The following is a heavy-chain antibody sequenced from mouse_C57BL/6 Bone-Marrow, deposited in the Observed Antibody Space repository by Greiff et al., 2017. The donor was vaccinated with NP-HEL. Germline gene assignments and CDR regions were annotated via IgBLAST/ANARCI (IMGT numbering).Heavy chain of an antibody. CDR2: ISSGSSTI. J-gene: IGHJ2*01. V-gene: IGHV5-17*01. CDR3: ARGGWGGDY. D-gene: IGHD3-3*01. Sequence: EVKLMESGGGLVKPGGSLKLSCAASGFTFSDYGMHWVRQAPEKGLEWVAYISSGSSTIYYADTVKGRFTISRDNAKNTLFLQMTSLRSEDAAMYYGARGGWGGDYWGQGTTLTVSS. CDR1: GFTFSDYG.